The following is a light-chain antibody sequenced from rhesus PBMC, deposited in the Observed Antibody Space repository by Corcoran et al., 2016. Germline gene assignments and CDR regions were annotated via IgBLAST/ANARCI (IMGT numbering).Light chain of an antibody. Sequence: IVMTQTPLFLPVTLGEPASISCRSSQSLIYCDGKTYLDWYLQKPGQSQQLLMYWVSTRASGVPDKFRGSGSCTDFTLKISRVEADDLGSYYCMQSLRAPYTFGQGTKVEI. CDR2: WVS. V-gene: IGKV2-82*01. CDR3: MQSLRAPYT. CDR1: QSLIYCDGKTY. J-gene: IGKJ2*01.